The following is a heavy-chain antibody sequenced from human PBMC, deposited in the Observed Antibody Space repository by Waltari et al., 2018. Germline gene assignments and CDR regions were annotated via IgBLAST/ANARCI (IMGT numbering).Heavy chain of an antibody. Sequence: QVQLVQSGAEVTKPGSSVKVSCKASGGTFSSYAISWVRRAPGQGLGWMGGSIPSFGTANYAQKFQGRVTITADESTSTAYMELSSLRSEDTAVYYCARDARLGYCSGGSCNDAFDIWGQGTMVTVSS. D-gene: IGHD2-15*01. CDR1: GGTFSSYA. V-gene: IGHV1-69*01. J-gene: IGHJ3*02. CDR3: ARDARLGYCSGGSCNDAFDI. CDR2: SIPSFGTA.